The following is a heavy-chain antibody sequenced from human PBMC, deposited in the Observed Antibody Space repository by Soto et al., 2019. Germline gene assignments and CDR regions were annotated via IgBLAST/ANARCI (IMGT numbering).Heavy chain of an antibody. CDR1: GGTFSKDA. Sequence: QVQLVQSGAEVKKPGSSVTVSCKTSGGTFSKDAINWVRQAPGHGLEWMGLLIPVFGSPIYAQKFQGRIRLPADESTSTAFMDLSSLRSEDTAVYYCTRVLGYTFEPGKSRYYAMDVWGQGTTVSVSS. J-gene: IGHJ6*02. CDR3: TRVLGYTFEPGKSRYYAMDV. CDR2: LIPVFGSP. D-gene: IGHD5-18*01. V-gene: IGHV1-69*01.